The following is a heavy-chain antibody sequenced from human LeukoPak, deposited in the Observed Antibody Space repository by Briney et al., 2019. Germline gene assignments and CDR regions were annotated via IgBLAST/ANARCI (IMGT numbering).Heavy chain of an antibody. CDR2: ISYDGSNK. J-gene: IGHJ4*02. V-gene: IGHV3-30*04. D-gene: IGHD2-2*01. Sequence: GRSLRLSCAASGFTFSSYAMHWVRQAPGKGLEWVAVISYDGSNKYYADSVKGRFTISRDNSKNTLYLQMNSLRAEDTAVYYCARDGCSSTSCYVPPSYWGQGTLVTVSS. CDR1: GFTFSSYA. CDR3: ARDGCSSTSCYVPPSY.